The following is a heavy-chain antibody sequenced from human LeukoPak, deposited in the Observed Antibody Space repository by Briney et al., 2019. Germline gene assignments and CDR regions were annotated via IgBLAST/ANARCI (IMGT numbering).Heavy chain of an antibody. V-gene: IGHV3-23*01. Sequence: GGSLRLSCTASGFTFSNYAMTWVRQAPGKGLEWVSSISGTGGRTYSADSVKGRFTISRDNSKNTLYLQMNSLRAEDTAVYYCARDPPSFQHWGQGTLVTVSS. CDR2: ISGTGGRT. J-gene: IGHJ1*01. CDR3: ARDPPSFQH. CDR1: GFTFSNYA.